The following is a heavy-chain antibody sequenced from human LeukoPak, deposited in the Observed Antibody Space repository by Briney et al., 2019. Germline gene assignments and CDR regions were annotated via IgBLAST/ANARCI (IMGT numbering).Heavy chain of an antibody. CDR3: ARGGNYDYKFDC. CDR1: GFTFSSYW. D-gene: IGHD5-12*01. J-gene: IGHJ4*02. CDR2: INSDGSST. Sequence: PGGSLRLSCAASGFTFSSYWMHWVRQAPGKGRVWVSRINSDGSSTTYADSVKGRFTISRDNAKNTLYLQMNSLRAEDTAVYYCARGGNYDYKFDCWGQGTLVTVSS. V-gene: IGHV3-74*01.